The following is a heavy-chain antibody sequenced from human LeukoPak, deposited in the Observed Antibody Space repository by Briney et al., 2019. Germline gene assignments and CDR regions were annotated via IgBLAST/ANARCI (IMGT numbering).Heavy chain of an antibody. Sequence: SETLSLTCAVYGGSFSGYYWSWIRQPPGKGLEWIGEINHSESTNYNPSLKSRVTISVDTSKNQFSLKLSSVTAADTDVYYCARARAEHFDYWGQGTLVTVSS. CDR3: ARARAEHFDY. J-gene: IGHJ4*02. V-gene: IGHV4-34*01. CDR2: INHSEST. CDR1: GGSFSGYY.